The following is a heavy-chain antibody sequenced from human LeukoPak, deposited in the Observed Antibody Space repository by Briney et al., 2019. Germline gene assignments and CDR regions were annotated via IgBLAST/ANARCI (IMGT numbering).Heavy chain of an antibody. CDR1: GFTFSSYW. CDR3: AKDRRALRFLEWLSTYYYGMDV. CDR2: IASDGSST. J-gene: IGHJ6*02. D-gene: IGHD3-3*01. Sequence: GGSLRLSCAASGFTFSSYWMNWVRQAPGKGLVWVSRIASDGSSTTYADSVKGRFSISRDNAENTLYLQMNSLRAEDTAVYYCAKDRRALRFLEWLSTYYYGMDVWGQGTTVTVSS. V-gene: IGHV3-74*01.